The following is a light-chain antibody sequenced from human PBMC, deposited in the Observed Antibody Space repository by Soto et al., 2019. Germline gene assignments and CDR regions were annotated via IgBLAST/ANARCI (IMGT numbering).Light chain of an antibody. J-gene: IGKJ1*01. CDR1: QSISNH. Sequence: DIQMTQSPSSLSASVEDRVIITCRASQSISNHLNWYQQKPGKAPKLLIFAASSLQSGVPSRFSGSRSGPDFTLTISGLQPEDSAFYWCQQSYKNPRTFGQGTKVDIK. CDR3: QQSYKNPRT. CDR2: AAS. V-gene: IGKV1-39*01.